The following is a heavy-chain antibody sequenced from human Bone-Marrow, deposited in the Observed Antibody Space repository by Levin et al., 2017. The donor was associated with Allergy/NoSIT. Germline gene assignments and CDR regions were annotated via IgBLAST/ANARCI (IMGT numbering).Heavy chain of an antibody. CDR1: GFTFSSYG. V-gene: IGHV3-33*01. CDR3: ARDAGAAPDY. J-gene: IGHJ4*02. D-gene: IGHD7-27*01. Sequence: GESLKISCAASGFTFSSYGMHWVRQAPGKGLEWVAVIWYDGSNKYYADSVKGRFTISRDNSKNTLYLQMNSLRAEDTAVYYCARDAGAAPDYWGQGTLVTVSS. CDR2: IWYDGSNK.